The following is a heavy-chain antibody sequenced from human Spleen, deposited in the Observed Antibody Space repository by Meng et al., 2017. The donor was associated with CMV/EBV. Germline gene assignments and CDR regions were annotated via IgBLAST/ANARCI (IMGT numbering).Heavy chain of an antibody. D-gene: IGHD3-3*01. CDR1: GGSISSSDYY. J-gene: IGHJ5*02. CDR2: IYYSGST. CDR3: ARGPTYYDFWSGRFDP. V-gene: IGHV4-39*07. Sequence: GSLRLSCTVSGGSISSSDYYWGWIRQPPGKGLEWIGSIYYSGSTYYNPSLKSRVTISVDTSKNQFSLKLSSVTAADTAVYYCARGPTYYDFWSGRFDPWGQGTLVTVSS.